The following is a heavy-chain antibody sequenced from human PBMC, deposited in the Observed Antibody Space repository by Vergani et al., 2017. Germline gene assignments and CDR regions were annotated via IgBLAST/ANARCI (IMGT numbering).Heavy chain of an antibody. D-gene: IGHD6-13*01. CDR2: VSTTGGATHT. V-gene: IGHV4-4*08. CDR1: GVSLTNYN. Sequence: QVQLEESGPGLVKPSETLSLTCNVFGVSLTNYNSNWIRQPPGKGLEWIGSVSTTGGATHTSHNPSLKSRVTISIDTSKNQFSLRLTSVTAADSAIYYFAGDTHSWQRADRWGQGLLVSVSS. CDR3: AGDTHSWQRADR. J-gene: IGHJ5*02.